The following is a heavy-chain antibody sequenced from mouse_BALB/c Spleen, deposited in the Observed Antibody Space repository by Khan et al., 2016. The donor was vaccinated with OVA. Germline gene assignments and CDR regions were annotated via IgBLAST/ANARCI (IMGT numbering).Heavy chain of an antibody. CDR3: AREASGWDFSFPY. Sequence: VQLQQSGPELVEPGASVKMSCKASGYTFTNYVMHWVKQKPGQGLEWIGYINPDNAGTRYNEKFKGKATLTSDISSTTAYMELSSLTSEDSAVYYCAREASGWDFSFPYWGQGTLVTVSA. CDR2: INPDNAGT. V-gene: IGHV1S136*01. CDR1: GYTFTNYV. D-gene: IGHD4-1*01. J-gene: IGHJ3*01.